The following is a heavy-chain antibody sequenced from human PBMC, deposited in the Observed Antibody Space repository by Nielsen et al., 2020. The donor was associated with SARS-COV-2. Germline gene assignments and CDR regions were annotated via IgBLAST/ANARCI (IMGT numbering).Heavy chain of an antibody. V-gene: IGHV2-70*11. Sequence: SGPTLVKPTQTLTLTCTFSGVSLSTRGVCASWIRQPPGKALEWLARIDWDDDKYYSTSLKTRLTISKDTSKNQVVLTMTNVDPVDTATYYCARSQRGSSFGYSTPFDYWGQGALVTVSS. J-gene: IGHJ4*02. CDR2: IDWDDDK. CDR3: ARSQRGSSFGYSTPFDY. D-gene: IGHD5-18*01. CDR1: GVSLSTRGVC.